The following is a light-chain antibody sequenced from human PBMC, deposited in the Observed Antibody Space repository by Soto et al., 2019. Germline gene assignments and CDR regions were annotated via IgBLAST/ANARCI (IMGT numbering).Light chain of an antibody. J-gene: IGKJ2*01. V-gene: IGKV3-11*01. CDR3: QQRFNWPLYT. CDR2: DAS. CDR1: QSISYF. Sequence: EIVLTQSPATLSLSPGERATLSCRASQSISYFLAWYQQKPGQAPRLLIYDASNRATGIPARFSGSGSGTDFPLTISSLEPEDFAVYYCQQRFNWPLYTFGQGTQLEIK.